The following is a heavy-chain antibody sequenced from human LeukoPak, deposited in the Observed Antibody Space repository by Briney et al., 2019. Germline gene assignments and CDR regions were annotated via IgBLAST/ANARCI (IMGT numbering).Heavy chain of an antibody. CDR3: EATPRGYYDSSGYFPFDY. J-gene: IGHJ4*02. CDR1: GFTFTISA. D-gene: IGHD3-22*01. CDR2: IVVGSGNT. V-gene: IGHV1-58*01. Sequence: GASVKVSCKSSGFTFTISAVQWVRQARGQRLEWIGWIVVGSGNTNYAQKFQERVTITRDMSTSTAYMELSSLRSEDTAVYYCEATPRGYYDSSGYFPFDYWGQGNLVTVFS.